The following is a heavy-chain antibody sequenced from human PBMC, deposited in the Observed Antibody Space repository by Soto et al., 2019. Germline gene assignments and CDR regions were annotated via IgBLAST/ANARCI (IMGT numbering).Heavy chain of an antibody. CDR3: AGQGTTEVSPPALGD. D-gene: IGHD2-2*01. Sequence: TPSITCAVYGGSLNSSRYSWGWIRQPPGKGLEWIGSTYYSGSNYYNPSLNSRVAMSVDTSKNQFSLKLRSVSAAHTAVYDAAGQGTTEVSPPALGDWGQ. CDR2: TYYSGSN. CDR1: GGSLNSSRYS. V-gene: IGHV4-39*01. J-gene: IGHJ1*01.